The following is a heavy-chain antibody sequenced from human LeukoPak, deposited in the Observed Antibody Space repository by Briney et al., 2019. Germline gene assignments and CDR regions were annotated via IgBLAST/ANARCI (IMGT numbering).Heavy chain of an antibody. V-gene: IGHV4-34*01. D-gene: IGHD3-3*02. CDR1: GGYFSGYY. CDR3: ARSTAKHFWSGHSLGY. J-gene: IGHJ4*02. CDR2: INHSGST. Sequence: PSETLSLTCAVYGGYFSGYYWSWIRRPPGKGLECIGEINHSGSTNYNPSLKSRVTISVDTSKNQFSLKLSSVTAADTAVYYCARSTAKHFWSGHSLGYWGQGTLVTVSS.